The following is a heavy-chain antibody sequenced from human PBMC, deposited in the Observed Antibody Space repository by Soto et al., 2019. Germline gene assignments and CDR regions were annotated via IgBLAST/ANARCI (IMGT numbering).Heavy chain of an antibody. D-gene: IGHD2-8*01. CDR3: ARLGGYCTTSCYGYYAMDV. CDR2: FYYSGST. Sequence: SETLSLTCTVSGGSISSGTYSWGWIRQPPGKGLEWIGTFYYSGSTNYNPSLKSRVTMSVDTSKNQFSLKVSSVTAADTALYYFARLGGYCTTSCYGYYAMDVWGQGTTVTVSS. J-gene: IGHJ6*02. CDR1: GGSISSGTYS. V-gene: IGHV4-39*01.